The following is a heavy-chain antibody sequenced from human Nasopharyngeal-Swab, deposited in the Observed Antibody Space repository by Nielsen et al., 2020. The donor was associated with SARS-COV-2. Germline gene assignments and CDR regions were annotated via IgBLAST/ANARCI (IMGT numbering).Heavy chain of an antibody. CDR3: ARGEGITGTTPGAFDI. D-gene: IGHD1-7*01. CDR2: INHSGST. V-gene: IGHV4-34*01. J-gene: IGHJ3*02. Sequence: WIRQPPGKGLEGIGEINHSGSTNYNPSLKSRVTISVDTSKNQFSLKLSSVTAADMAVYYCARGEGITGTTPGAFDIWGQGTMVTVSS.